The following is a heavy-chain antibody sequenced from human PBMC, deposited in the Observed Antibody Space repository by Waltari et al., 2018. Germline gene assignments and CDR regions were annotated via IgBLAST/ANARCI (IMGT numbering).Heavy chain of an antibody. CDR3: ARDHSSGGSDY. D-gene: IGHD3-16*01. Sequence: QVQLQQWGAGLLKPSEKLSLTRAVYGGSFRGYYWTWIRQPPGKGLEWIGEINHSGSTNYNPSLKSRVTISVDTSKNQFSLKLSSVTAADTAVYYCARDHSSGGSDYWGQGTLVTVSS. V-gene: IGHV4-34*01. CDR2: INHSGST. CDR1: GGSFRGYY. J-gene: IGHJ4*02.